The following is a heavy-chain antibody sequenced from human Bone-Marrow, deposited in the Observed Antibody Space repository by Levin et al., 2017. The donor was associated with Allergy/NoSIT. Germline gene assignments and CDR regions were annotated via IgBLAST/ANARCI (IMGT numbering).Heavy chain of an antibody. D-gene: IGHD7-27*01. CDR2: IKGDGSGT. CDR1: GFTFSAYW. V-gene: IGHV3-74*01. J-gene: IGHJ4*02. CDR3: ARDGDGHFDY. Sequence: GGSLRLSCVATGFTFSAYWMNWVRQTPGKGPVWVSFIKGDGSGTSCADSVKGRFTISRDNAKNTLYLQMNSLTVEDTAVYYCARDGDGHFDYWGQGTLVAVSS.